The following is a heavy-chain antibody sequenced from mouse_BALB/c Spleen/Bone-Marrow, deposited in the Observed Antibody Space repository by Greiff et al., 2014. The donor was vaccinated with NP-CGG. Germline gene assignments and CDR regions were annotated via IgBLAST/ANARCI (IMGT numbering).Heavy chain of an antibody. J-gene: IGHJ2*01. V-gene: IGHV5-6-3*01. CDR2: INSNGGST. CDR1: GFTFSSYG. Sequence: EVQLQESGGGLVQPGGSLKLSCAASGFTFSSYGMSWVRQTPDKRLELVASINSNGGSTYYPDSVKGQFTITRDNAKNTLSLQMSSLKSEDTAMYYCARGNYGNYVDYFDYWGQCTTLTVSS. D-gene: IGHD2-1*01. CDR3: ARGNYGNYVDYFDY.